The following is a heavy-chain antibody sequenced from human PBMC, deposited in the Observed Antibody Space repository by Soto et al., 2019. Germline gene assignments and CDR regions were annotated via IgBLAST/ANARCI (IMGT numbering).Heavy chain of an antibody. D-gene: IGHD5-18*01. Sequence: EVQLVESGGGLVQPGRSLRLSCAASGFTFDDYAMHWVRQAPGKGLEWVSGISWNSGSTGYADSVKGRITISRDNANNSLYLQMNSLRAEDTALYSCAKAVGSYGNFDYWGQGTLVTVSS. J-gene: IGHJ4*02. CDR2: ISWNSGST. CDR3: AKAVGSYGNFDY. V-gene: IGHV3-9*01. CDR1: GFTFDDYA.